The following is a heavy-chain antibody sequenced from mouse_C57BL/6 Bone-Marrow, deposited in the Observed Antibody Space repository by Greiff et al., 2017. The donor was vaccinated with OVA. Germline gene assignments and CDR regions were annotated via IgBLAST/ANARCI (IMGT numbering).Heavy chain of an antibody. CDR2: IHPNSGST. Sequence: QVQLQQPGAELVKPGASVKLSCKASGYTFTSYWMHWVKQRPGQGLEWIGMIHPNSGSTNYNEKFKSKATLTVDKSSSTAYMQLSSLTSEDSAVYYCARDYYGSDYAMDYWGQGTSVTVSS. D-gene: IGHD1-1*01. CDR1: GYTFTSYW. J-gene: IGHJ4*01. V-gene: IGHV1-64*01. CDR3: ARDYYGSDYAMDY.